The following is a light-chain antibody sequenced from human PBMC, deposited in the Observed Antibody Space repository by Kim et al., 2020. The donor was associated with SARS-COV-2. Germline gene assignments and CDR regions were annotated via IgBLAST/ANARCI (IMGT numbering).Light chain of an antibody. Sequence: SPGERATLSRRASQSVCSNYLAWYPPKPGQAPRLLIYAAFSRATCIPDKVSGSWSQNDFHLTINGLEPEDFALLFCPQYGTSTGYTFRQGTKLE. CDR2: AAF. J-gene: IGKJ2*01. CDR1: QSVCSNY. V-gene: IGKV3-20*01. CDR3: PQYGTSTGYT.